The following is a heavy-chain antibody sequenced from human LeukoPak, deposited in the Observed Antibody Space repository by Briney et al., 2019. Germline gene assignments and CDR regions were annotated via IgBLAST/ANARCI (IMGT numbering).Heavy chain of an antibody. D-gene: IGHD5-18*01. CDR1: GYTFTSYY. V-gene: IGHV1-46*01. CDR3: ARDQNRDTAMVTGIDDY. Sequence: ASVKVSCKASGYTFTSYYMHWVRQAPGQGLEWMGLINPSGGSTSYAQKFQGRVTMTRDTSTSTVYMELSSLRSEDTAVYYCARDQNRDTAMVTGIDDYWGQGTLVTVSS. J-gene: IGHJ4*02. CDR2: INPSGGST.